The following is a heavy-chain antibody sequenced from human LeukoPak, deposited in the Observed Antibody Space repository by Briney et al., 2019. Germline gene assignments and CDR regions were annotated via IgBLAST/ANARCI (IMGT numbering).Heavy chain of an antibody. J-gene: IGHJ4*02. CDR1: GYTFTGYY. D-gene: IGHD3-3*01. CDR3: ARDPRAIFGVVFDY. Sequence: EASVKVSCKASGYTFTGYYMHWVRQTPGQGLEWMGWINPNSGGTNYAQKFQGRVTMTRDTSISTAYMELSRLRSDDTAVYYCARDPRAIFGVVFDYWGQGTLVTVSS. V-gene: IGHV1-2*02. CDR2: INPNSGGT.